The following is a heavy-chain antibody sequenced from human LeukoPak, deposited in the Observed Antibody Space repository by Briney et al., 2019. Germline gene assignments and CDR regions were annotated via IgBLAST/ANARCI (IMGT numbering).Heavy chain of an antibody. CDR3: ARARIAAPLFDP. V-gene: IGHV1-69*01. D-gene: IGHD6-6*01. CDR1: GGTFSRFT. J-gene: IGHJ5*02. CDR2: ITPIFGTA. Sequence: ASVKVSCKASGGTFSRFTISWVRQAPGQGFEWMGGITPIFGTANFAQKFQGRVSITADGSTSTAFMELSSLRSEDTAVYYCARARIAAPLFDPWGQGTLVTVSS.